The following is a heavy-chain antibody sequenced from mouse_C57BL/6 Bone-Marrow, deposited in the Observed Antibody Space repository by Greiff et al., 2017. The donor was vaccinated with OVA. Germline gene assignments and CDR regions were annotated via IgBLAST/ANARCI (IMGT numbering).Heavy chain of an antibody. CDR1: GFTFSSYT. CDR3: ASVYYYITSWFAY. Sequence: EVHLVESGGGLVKPGGSLKLSCAASGFTFSSYTMSWVRQTPEKRLEWVATISGGGGNTYYPDNVKGRFTISRDNAKNTLYLQMSSLKSEDTALYYGASVYYYITSWFAYEGRGTGVTVTA. J-gene: IGHJ3*01. CDR2: ISGGGGNT. D-gene: IGHD2-1*01. V-gene: IGHV5-9*01.